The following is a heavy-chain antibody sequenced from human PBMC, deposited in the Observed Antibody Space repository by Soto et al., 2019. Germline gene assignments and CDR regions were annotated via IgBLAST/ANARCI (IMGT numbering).Heavy chain of an antibody. Sequence: GGSLRLSCVASGFTFSSYAMTWVRQAPGKGLEWVSSMGGSGRSTYYTDSVKGRFTISRDNSKNTLYLQMNSLRAEDTAVYYCAKEKISTSCCNLFDPWGQGTLVTVSS. J-gene: IGHJ5*02. CDR1: GFTFSSYA. D-gene: IGHD2-2*01. V-gene: IGHV3-23*01. CDR3: AKEKISTSCCNLFDP. CDR2: MGGSGRST.